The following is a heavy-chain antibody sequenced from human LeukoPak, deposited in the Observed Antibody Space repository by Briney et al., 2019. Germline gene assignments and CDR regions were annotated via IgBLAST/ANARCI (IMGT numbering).Heavy chain of an antibody. CDR1: GGSFSGYY. CDR2: INHSGST. Sequence: ASETLSLTCAVYGGSFSGYYWSWIRQPPGKGLEWIGEINHSGSTNYNPSLKSRVTISVDTSKNQFSLKLNSVTAADTAVYYCARDPWYSNEPVSDYWGQGTLVTVSS. J-gene: IGHJ4*02. CDR3: ARDPWYSNEPVSDY. V-gene: IGHV4-34*01. D-gene: IGHD6-13*01.